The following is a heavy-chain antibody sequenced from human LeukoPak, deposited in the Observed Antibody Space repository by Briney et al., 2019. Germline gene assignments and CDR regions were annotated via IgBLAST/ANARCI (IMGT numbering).Heavy chain of an antibody. CDR1: GFTFSNYW. CDR3: ARYYYDSSGYNDHFDY. V-gene: IGHV3-7*05. J-gene: IGHJ4*02. D-gene: IGHD3-22*01. Sequence: LTGGSLRLSCAASGFTFSNYWMSWVRQAPGKGLEWVANIKQDGREKYYVDSVKGRFTISRDSAKNSLYLQMNSLRDEDTAVYYCARYYYDSSGYNDHFDYWGQGTLVTVSS. CDR2: IKQDGREK.